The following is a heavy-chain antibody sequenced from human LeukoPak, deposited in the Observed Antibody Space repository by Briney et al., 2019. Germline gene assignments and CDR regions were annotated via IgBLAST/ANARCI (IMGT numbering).Heavy chain of an antibody. V-gene: IGHV1-18*01. Sequence: ASVKVSCKASDYTFTSYGISWVRQAPGQGLEWMGWINTYNGNTNYAQKLQGRVTMTTDTSTSTAYMELRSLRSDDTAVYYCARDLRPQYYYDSSGYFPLSYWGQGTLVTVSS. CDR2: INTYNGNT. CDR3: ARDLRPQYYYDSSGYFPLSY. J-gene: IGHJ4*02. D-gene: IGHD3-22*01. CDR1: DYTFTSYG.